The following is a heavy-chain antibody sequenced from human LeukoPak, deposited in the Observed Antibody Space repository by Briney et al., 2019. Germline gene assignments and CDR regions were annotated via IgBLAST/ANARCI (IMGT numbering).Heavy chain of an antibody. D-gene: IGHD2-2*01. CDR1: GFTFSSYW. V-gene: IGHV3-74*01. CDR2: INSDGSST. Sequence: GGSLRLSCAASGFTFSSYWMHWVRQAPGKGLVWASRINSDGSSTSYADSVKGRFTISRDNAKNTLYLQMNSLRAEDTAVYYCARDQMAYCSSTGCYDDGMDVWGKGTTVTVSS. J-gene: IGHJ6*04. CDR3: ARDQMAYCSSTGCYDDGMDV.